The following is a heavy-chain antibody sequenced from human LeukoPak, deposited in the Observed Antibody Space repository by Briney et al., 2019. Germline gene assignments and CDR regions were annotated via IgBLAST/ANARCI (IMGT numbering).Heavy chain of an antibody. J-gene: IGHJ4*02. CDR3: ARTGLGMYSFDS. CDR2: ITGSSSTI. Sequence: GGSLRLSCAASGFSFSSYSLNWVRQAAGKGLEWVSYITGSSSTINYADSVKGRFTISRDKAKNSLYLQMNSLRAEDTAVYHCARTGLGMYSFDSWGRGTLVTVSS. D-gene: IGHD3/OR15-3a*01. CDR1: GFSFSSYS. V-gene: IGHV3-48*01.